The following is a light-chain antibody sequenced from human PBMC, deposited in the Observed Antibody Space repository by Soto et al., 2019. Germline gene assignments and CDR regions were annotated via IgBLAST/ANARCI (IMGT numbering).Light chain of an antibody. CDR1: QRVSSF. CDR2: DAS. Sequence: EVVVPQSPDTLSLSPGERATLSCRASQRVSSFLAWYQQKPGQAPRLLIYDASNRATGIPARFSGSGSGTDFTLTISSLEPEDFAVYYCQHRSNWPRAFGPGTKVDIK. CDR3: QHRSNWPRA. J-gene: IGKJ3*01. V-gene: IGKV3-11*01.